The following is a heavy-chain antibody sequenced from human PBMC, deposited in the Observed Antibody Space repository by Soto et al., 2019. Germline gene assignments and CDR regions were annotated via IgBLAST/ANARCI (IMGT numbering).Heavy chain of an antibody. D-gene: IGHD3-3*01. CDR2: IYYSGST. CDR1: GGSISSGGYY. V-gene: IGHV4-31*03. CDR3: ARVAPGTGVVINPGYYYYYYMDV. Sequence: QVQLQESGPGLVKPSQTLSLTCTVSGGSISSGGYYWSWIRQHPGKGLEWIGYIYYSGSTYYNPSLKSRVTISVDTSKNQFSLKLSSVTAADTAVYYCARVAPGTGVVINPGYYYYYYMDVWGKGTTVTVSS. J-gene: IGHJ6*03.